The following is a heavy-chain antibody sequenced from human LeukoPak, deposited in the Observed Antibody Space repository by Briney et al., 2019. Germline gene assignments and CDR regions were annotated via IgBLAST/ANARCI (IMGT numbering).Heavy chain of an antibody. V-gene: IGHV1-69*13. CDR3: AGDHGDIVVVPAAMHRYYYGMDV. D-gene: IGHD2-2*01. CDR1: GGTFSSYA. Sequence: ASVKVSCKASGGTFSSYAISWVRQAPGQGLEWMGGIIPIFGTANYAQKFQGRVTITADESTSTAYMELSSLRSEDTAVYYCAGDHGDIVVVPAAMHRYYYGMDVWGQGTTVTVSS. CDR2: IIPIFGTA. J-gene: IGHJ6*02.